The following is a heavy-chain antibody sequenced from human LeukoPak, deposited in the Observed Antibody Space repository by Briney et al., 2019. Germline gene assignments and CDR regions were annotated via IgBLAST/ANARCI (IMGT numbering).Heavy chain of an antibody. CDR3: ANFFGGY. CDR1: GFTFSSSW. D-gene: IGHD3-16*01. Sequence: GGSLRLSCAASGFTFSSSWMHWVRLVPGKGLVWVSRINNDGSSTIYADSVKGRFTISRDNAKNTLYLQMNSLRAEDTAVYYCANFFGGYWGQGTLVTVSS. CDR2: INNDGSST. J-gene: IGHJ4*02. V-gene: IGHV3-74*01.